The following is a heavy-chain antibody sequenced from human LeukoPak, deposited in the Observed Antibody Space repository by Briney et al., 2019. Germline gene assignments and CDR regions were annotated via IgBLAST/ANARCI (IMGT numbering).Heavy chain of an antibody. J-gene: IGHJ4*02. Sequence: ASVKVSCKASGYTFTGYYMHWVRQAPGQGLEWMGWINPNSGGTNYAQKFQGRVTMTRDTSISTAYMELSRLRSDDTAVYYCARDYPWSGYPHYFDYWGQGTLVTVSS. V-gene: IGHV1-2*02. CDR3: ARDYPWSGYPHYFDY. CDR1: GYTFTGYY. D-gene: IGHD3-3*01. CDR2: INPNSGGT.